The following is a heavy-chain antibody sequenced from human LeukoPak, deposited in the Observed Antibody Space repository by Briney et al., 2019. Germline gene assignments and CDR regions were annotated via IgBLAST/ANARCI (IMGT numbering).Heavy chain of an antibody. Sequence: GGSLRLSCAASGFIFSSFTMNWIRQAPGKGLEWVSSISSSSRYIHYADSVKGRFTISRDNSKNTLYLQMNSLRAEDTAVYYCAKHFQFTMVRGVSDYWGQGTLVTVSS. CDR3: AKHFQFTMVRGVSDY. J-gene: IGHJ4*02. CDR2: ISSSSRYI. D-gene: IGHD3-10*01. CDR1: GFIFSSFT. V-gene: IGHV3-21*04.